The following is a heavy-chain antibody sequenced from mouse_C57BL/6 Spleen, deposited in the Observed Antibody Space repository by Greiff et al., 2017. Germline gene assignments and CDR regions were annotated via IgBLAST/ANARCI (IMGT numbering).Heavy chain of an antibody. V-gene: IGHV5-16*01. CDR1: GFTFSDYY. D-gene: IGHD3-1*01. J-gene: IGHJ1*03. CDR3: ARDRGPWYFDV. Sequence: VHLVESEGGLVQPGSSMKLSCTASGFTFSDYYMAWVRQVPEKGLEWVANINYDGSSTYSLDSLKSRFILSRDNAKNILYLQMSSLKSEDTATDCCARDRGPWYFDVWGTGTTVTVSS. CDR2: INYDGSST.